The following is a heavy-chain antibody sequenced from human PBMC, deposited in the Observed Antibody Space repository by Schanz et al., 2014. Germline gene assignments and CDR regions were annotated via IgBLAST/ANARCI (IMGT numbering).Heavy chain of an antibody. Sequence: QVQLVQSGAEVKKPGASVKVSCKTSGYTFSSYGITWVRQAPGQGLEWMGWINPNTGGTNFAQKFQGWVTVTRDTSISTVYMELSRVTYEDTAVYYCARAKRFGDMDVWGQGTTVTVSS. CDR1: GYTFSSYG. CDR3: ARAKRFGDMDV. J-gene: IGHJ6*02. V-gene: IGHV1-2*04. CDR2: INPNTGGT. D-gene: IGHD3-10*01.